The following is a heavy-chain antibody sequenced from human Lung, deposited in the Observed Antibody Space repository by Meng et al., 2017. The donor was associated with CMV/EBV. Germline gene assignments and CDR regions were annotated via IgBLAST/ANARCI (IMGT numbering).Heavy chain of an antibody. Sequence: QGPLPESGPGLVKPSQTLPLTCTFSGGSIGSGGYYWSWIRQHPGKGLEWIGYIYYTGSTFYNPSLKSRVTISVDTSKNQFSLKLIPATAADTAVYYCAREAGRDGYATPKFDYWGQGTLVTVSS. J-gene: IGHJ4*02. D-gene: IGHD5-24*01. CDR1: GGSIGSGGYY. V-gene: IGHV4-31*03. CDR3: AREAGRDGYATPKFDY. CDR2: IYYTGST.